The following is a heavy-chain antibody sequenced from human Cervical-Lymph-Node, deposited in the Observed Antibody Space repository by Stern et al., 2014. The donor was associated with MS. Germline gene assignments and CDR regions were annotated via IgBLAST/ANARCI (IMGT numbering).Heavy chain of an antibody. J-gene: IGHJ4*02. V-gene: IGHV3-33*01. Sequence: VQLVESGGGVVQPGRSLRLSCAASGFTFSYYGMNWVRQAPGKGLEWVAVMWYDGSNKYYADSVKGRFTISRDNSKNTLSLQMNSLRAEDTAVYYCARERWSSGWYFDYWGQGTLVTVSS. CDR2: MWYDGSNK. D-gene: IGHD6-19*01. CDR1: GFTFSYYG. CDR3: ARERWSSGWYFDY.